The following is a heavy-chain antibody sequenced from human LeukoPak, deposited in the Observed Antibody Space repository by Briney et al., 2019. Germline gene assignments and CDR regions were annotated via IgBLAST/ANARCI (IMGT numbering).Heavy chain of an antibody. J-gene: IGHJ4*02. CDR2: IIPIFGTA. Sequence: SVKVSCKASGGTFSSYAISWVRQAPGQGLEWMGGIIPIFGTANYAQKFQGRVTITADESTSTAYMELSSLRSEDTAVYYRARRYSSNEYFDYWGQGTLVTVSS. D-gene: IGHD6-13*01. V-gene: IGHV1-69*01. CDR3: ARRYSSNEYFDY. CDR1: GGTFSSYA.